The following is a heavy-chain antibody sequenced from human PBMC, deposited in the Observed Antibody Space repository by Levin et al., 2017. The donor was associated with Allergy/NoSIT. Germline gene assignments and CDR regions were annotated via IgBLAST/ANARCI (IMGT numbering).Heavy chain of an antibody. V-gene: IGHV3-66*01. D-gene: IGHD2-21*02. CDR3: ATRSVTAPN. Sequence: GESLKISCAASGFIVSSNFMSWVRQAPGKGLEWVSLIYSGGSTYYADSVKGRFTISRDSSKNTLYLQMDSLRAEDTAVYYCATRSVTAPNWGQGTLVTVSS. J-gene: IGHJ4*02. CDR2: IYSGGST. CDR1: GFIVSSNF.